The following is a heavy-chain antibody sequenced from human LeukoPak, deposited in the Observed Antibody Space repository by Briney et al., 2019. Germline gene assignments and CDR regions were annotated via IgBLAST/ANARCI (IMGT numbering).Heavy chain of an antibody. CDR2: VDPEDGET. D-gene: IGHD2-2*01. V-gene: IGHV1-69-2*01. Sequence: GATVKISCKASGYTFTDYYMHWVQQAPGRGLEWMGRVDPEDGETIYAEKFQGRVTITADTSTDTAYMELSSLRSEDTAVYYCAREGAYCSSTSCHIQNWFDPWGQGTLVTVSS. J-gene: IGHJ5*02. CDR3: AREGAYCSSTSCHIQNWFDP. CDR1: GYTFTDYY.